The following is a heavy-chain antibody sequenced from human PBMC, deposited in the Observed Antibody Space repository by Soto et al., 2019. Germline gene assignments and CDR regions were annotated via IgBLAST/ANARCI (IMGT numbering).Heavy chain of an antibody. V-gene: IGHV3-11*06. D-gene: IGHD2-15*01. CDR2: ISPGSRYP. CDR1: GFTFGDSY. CDR3: VRGGGGGLFDP. Sequence: GGSLRLSCAGSGFTFGDSYMSWIRQAPGKGLEWLSYISPGSRYPAYADSVEGRFTISRDNAKRSLYLQMMSLTAEDTAIYYCVRGGGGGLFDPWGQGTMVTVSS. J-gene: IGHJ5*02.